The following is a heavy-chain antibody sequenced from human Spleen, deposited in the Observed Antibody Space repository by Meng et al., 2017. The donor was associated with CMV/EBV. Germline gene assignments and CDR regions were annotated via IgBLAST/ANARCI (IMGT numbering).Heavy chain of an antibody. Sequence: QGQLVQSGAEGKKPGASVKVSCKASGYTFTGYYMHWVRQAPGQGLEWMGIINPSGGSTSYAQKFQGRVTMTRDTSTSTVYMELSSLRSEDTAVYYCARGGVVPAALSRWFDPWGQGTLVTVSS. J-gene: IGHJ5*02. CDR3: ARGGVVPAALSRWFDP. V-gene: IGHV1-46*01. D-gene: IGHD2-2*01. CDR2: INPSGGST. CDR1: GYTFTGYY.